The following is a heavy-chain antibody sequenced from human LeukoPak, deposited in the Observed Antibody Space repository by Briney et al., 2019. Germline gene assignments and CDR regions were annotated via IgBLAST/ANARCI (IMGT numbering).Heavy chain of an antibody. CDR2: IYYSGST. D-gene: IGHD1-26*01. V-gene: IGHV4-39*01. CDR3: ANIIVGAIS. J-gene: IGHJ5*02. CDR1: GGXISSSSYY. Sequence: PSETLSLTCTVSGGXISSSSYYWGWIRQPPGKGLEWIGSIYYSGSTYYNPSLKSRVTISVDTSKNQFSLKLSSVTAADTAVYYCANIIVGAISWGQGTLVTVSS.